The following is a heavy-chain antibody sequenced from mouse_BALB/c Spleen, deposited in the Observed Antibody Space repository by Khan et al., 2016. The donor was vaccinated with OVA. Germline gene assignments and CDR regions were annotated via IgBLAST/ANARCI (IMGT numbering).Heavy chain of an antibody. CDR2: ISYSGNT. D-gene: IGHD1-1*01. Sequence: EVELVESGPGLVKPSQSLSLTCTVTGYSIASYSAWNWIRQFPGNKLELMVFISYSGNTNYNPSLKSRISITRDTSKNQFFLQLNSVTSEDTATYYGARVYGGDFDYWGQGTTLTVSS. CDR3: ARVYGGDFDY. V-gene: IGHV3-2*02. J-gene: IGHJ2*01. CDR1: GYSIASYSA.